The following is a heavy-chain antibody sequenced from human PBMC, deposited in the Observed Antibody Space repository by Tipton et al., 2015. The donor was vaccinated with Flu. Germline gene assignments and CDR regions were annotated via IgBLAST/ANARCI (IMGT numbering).Heavy chain of an antibody. D-gene: IGHD1-14*01. J-gene: IGHJ4*02. CDR3: VRAIYNSDNY. Sequence: SLRLSCAASGFSLRNYWMTWVRQAPGKGLEWVANINQDGSQKYYVDSVKGRFTISRDNPVNSMYMQMNSLRAEDTAVYYCVRAIYNSDNYSGQGTLVTVSS. V-gene: IGHV3-7*01. CDR2: INQDGSQK. CDR1: GFSLRNYW.